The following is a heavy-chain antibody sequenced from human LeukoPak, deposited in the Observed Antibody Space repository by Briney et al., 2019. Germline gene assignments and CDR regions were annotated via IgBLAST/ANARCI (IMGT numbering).Heavy chain of an antibody. V-gene: IGHV3-23*01. D-gene: IGHD3-22*01. CDR2: ISGSGDST. CDR1: GFTFTNVW. J-gene: IGHJ4*02. Sequence: GGSLRLSCAASGFTFTNVWMSWVRQAPGKGLEWVSGISGSGDSTYYADSVKGRFTISRDNPKNTLYLQMNSLRAEDTAVYYCAKDSITLIVVGIDYWGQGTLVTVSS. CDR3: AKDSITLIVVGIDY.